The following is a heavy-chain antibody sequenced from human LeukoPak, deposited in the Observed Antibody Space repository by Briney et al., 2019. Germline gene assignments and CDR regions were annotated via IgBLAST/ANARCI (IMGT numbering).Heavy chain of an antibody. V-gene: IGHV3-21*01. CDR2: ISGSSSYI. CDR3: ARVVWGQLTYYFDY. CDR1: GFTFSSYT. J-gene: IGHJ4*02. D-gene: IGHD3-16*01. Sequence: GGSLRLSCAASGFTFSSYTMKWVRQAPGKGPEWVSSISGSSSYIYYADSVKGRFTISRDNAKNSLYLQMHSLRAEDTAVYYCARVVWGQLTYYFDYWGQGTLVTVSS.